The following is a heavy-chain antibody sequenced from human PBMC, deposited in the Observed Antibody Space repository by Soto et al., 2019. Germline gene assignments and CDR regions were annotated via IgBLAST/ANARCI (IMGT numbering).Heavy chain of an antibody. Sequence: EVQLVESGGGLVRPGGSLRLSCAASGFTFSNAWMNWVRQAPGKGLEWVGRIKSKTDGGTTDYAAPVKGRFTISRDDSKNTLYLHMNSLKTEDTAVYYCTTVDVVRGVMRSGWGQGTLVTVSS. CDR2: IKSKTDGGTT. J-gene: IGHJ4*02. V-gene: IGHV3-15*07. D-gene: IGHD3-10*01. CDR1: GFTFSNAW. CDR3: TTVDVVRGVMRSG.